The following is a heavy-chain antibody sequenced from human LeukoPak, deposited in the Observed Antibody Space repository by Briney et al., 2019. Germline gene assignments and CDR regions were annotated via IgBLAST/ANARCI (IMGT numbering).Heavy chain of an antibody. J-gene: IGHJ4*02. Sequence: ASVKVSCKASGYTFTSYGISWVRQAPGQGLEWMGWINVYNGNTKYAQKLQGRVTMTTDASTNTAYMELRSLRSDDTAVYYCARVEEVIVVVIDYWGQGTLVTVSS. CDR2: INVYNGNT. CDR3: ARVEEVIVVVIDY. V-gene: IGHV1-18*01. D-gene: IGHD3-22*01. CDR1: GYTFTSYG.